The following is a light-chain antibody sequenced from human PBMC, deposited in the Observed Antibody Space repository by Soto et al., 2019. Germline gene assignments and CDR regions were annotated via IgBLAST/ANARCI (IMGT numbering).Light chain of an antibody. CDR3: QQTNGSPLT. CDR1: QSISNF. V-gene: IGKV1-39*01. CDR2: SAS. J-gene: IGKJ4*01. Sequence: IQMTQSPSSLSASVGDRVTITCRASQSISNFLNWYQQRPGKAPKLLIYSASSLQSGVPSRFSCSGSGTDFSLTISSLQPEDFATYYCQQTNGSPLTFGGGTKVEIK.